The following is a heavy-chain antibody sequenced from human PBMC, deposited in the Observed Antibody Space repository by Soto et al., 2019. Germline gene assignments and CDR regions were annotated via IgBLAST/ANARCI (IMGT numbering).Heavy chain of an antibody. CDR3: ARSQGGSSSLDIYYYYYYGMDV. Sequence: QVQLVQSGAEVKKPGSSVKVSCKAPGGTFSSYAISWVRQAPGQGLEWMGGIIPIFGTANYAQKFRGRVTITADESTSTGYMELSSLRSEDTAVYYCARSQGGSSSLDIYYYYYYGMDVWGQGTTVTVSS. CDR1: GGTFSSYA. V-gene: IGHV1-69*01. D-gene: IGHD2-15*01. CDR2: IIPIFGTA. J-gene: IGHJ6*02.